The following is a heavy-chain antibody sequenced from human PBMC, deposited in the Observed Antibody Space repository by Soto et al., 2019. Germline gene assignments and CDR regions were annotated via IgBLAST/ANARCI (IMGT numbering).Heavy chain of an antibody. CDR1: GFAFNIYG. CDR2: ISSNGDTT. CDR3: VNRPGYYSDSTTYYYL. D-gene: IGHD3-22*01. Sequence: PWGSLRLSCSASGFAFNIYGVDWVRQAPGKGLEYVSAISSNGDTTYYADSVKGRFTISRDNSKNTLYLQMISLRAEDTAVYYCVNRPGYYSDSTTYYYLWGRGTLVTVSS. V-gene: IGHV3-64D*06. J-gene: IGHJ5*02.